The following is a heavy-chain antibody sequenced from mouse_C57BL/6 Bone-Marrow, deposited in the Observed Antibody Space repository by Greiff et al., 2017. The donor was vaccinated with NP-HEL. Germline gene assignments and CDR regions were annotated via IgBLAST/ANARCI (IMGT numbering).Heavy chain of an antibody. J-gene: IGHJ4*01. CDR2: ISNGGGST. V-gene: IGHV5-12*01. Sequence: EVQRVESGGGLVQPGGSLKLSCAASGFTFSDYYMYWVRQTPEKRLEWVAYISNGGGSTYYPDTVKGRFTISRDNAKNTLYLQMSRLKSEDTAMYYCARHEIAMDYWGQGTSVTVSS. CDR3: ARHEIAMDY. CDR1: GFTFSDYY.